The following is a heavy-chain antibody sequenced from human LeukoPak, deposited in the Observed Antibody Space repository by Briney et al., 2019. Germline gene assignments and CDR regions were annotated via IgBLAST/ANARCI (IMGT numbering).Heavy chain of an antibody. V-gene: IGHV3-23*01. CDR3: AKDSYYGPGNYYFYFDY. D-gene: IGHD3-10*01. CDR2: ISGVGGST. Sequence: PGGSLRLSCAASGFTFSSYTMSWVRQAPGKGLEWVSAISGVGGSTYYADSVKGRFTISRDNSKNTLYLQMNSLRAEDTAVYYCAKDSYYGPGNYYFYFDYWGREPWSPSPQ. CDR1: GFTFSSYT. J-gene: IGHJ4*02.